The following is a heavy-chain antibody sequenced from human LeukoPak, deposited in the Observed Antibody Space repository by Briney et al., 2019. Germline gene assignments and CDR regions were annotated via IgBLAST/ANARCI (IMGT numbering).Heavy chain of an antibody. D-gene: IGHD6-19*01. CDR1: GFTFSSYD. Sequence: GRSLRLSCAASGFTFSSYDMHWVRQAPGKGLEWVALISYDGSNKYYADSVQGRFTISRDNARNSLYLQMNSLTAEDTAVYYCATDGRSSGWYGFDYWGLGTLVTVSS. J-gene: IGHJ4*02. CDR3: ATDGRSSGWYGFDY. V-gene: IGHV3-30*03. CDR2: ISYDGSNK.